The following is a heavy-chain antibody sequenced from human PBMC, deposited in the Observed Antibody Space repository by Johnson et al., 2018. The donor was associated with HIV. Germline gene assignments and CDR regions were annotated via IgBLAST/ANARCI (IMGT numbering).Heavy chain of an antibody. CDR2: IRYDGSNK. CDR3: ARAYPGVAVAVGAFDI. V-gene: IGHV3-30*02. D-gene: IGHD6-19*01. CDR1: GFTFSSYG. Sequence: QVQLVESRGVLVQPGGSLRLSCAASGFTFSSYGMHWVRQAPGKGLEWVAFIRYDGSNKYYADSVKGRFTISRDNAKNSLSLQMNSLRAEDTAVFYCARAYPGVAVAVGAFDIWGQGTMVTVSS. J-gene: IGHJ3*02.